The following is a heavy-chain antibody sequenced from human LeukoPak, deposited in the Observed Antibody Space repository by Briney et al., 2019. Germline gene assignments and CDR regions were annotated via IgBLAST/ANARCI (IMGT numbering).Heavy chain of an antibody. CDR3: ARSAYCNTTSCPNPDY. CDR2: IDPSDSYT. CDR1: GYKFTTYL. J-gene: IGHJ4*02. D-gene: IGHD2-2*01. V-gene: IGHV5-10-1*01. Sequence: GESLKISCRGSGYKFTTYLINWVRHMPGKGLEWMGRIDPSDSYTNYSPSFQGHVTISADKSITTAYLQWSGLRASDTAIYYCARSAYCNTTSCPNPDYWGQGTPVTVSS.